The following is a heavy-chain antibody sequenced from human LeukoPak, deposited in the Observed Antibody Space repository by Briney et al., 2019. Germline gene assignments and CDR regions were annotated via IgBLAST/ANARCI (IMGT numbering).Heavy chain of an antibody. CDR1: GGTFNNSA. V-gene: IGHV1-69*05. J-gene: IGHJ5*02. CDR2: IMPLFGTA. CDR3: ASDVHGDYGSGWFDP. Sequence: SVKVSCKTSGGTFNNSAISWVRQAPGQGLEWLGGIMPLFGTAGYAQKFRGRVTITKDESTRTVYLELTSLTSDDTAVYYCASDVHGDYGSGWFDPWGQGTLVSVSS. D-gene: IGHD4-17*01.